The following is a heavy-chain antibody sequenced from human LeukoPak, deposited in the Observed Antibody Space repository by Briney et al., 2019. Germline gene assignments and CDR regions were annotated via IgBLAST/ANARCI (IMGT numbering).Heavy chain of an antibody. CDR1: GGTFSSYA. V-gene: IGHV1-69*05. Sequence: SVKVSFKASGGTFSSYAISWVRQAPGQGLEWMGGIIPIFGTANYAQKFQGRVTITTDESTSTAYMELSSLRSEDTAVYYCARAPKFRGVIIQAEFDPWGQGTLVTVSS. J-gene: IGHJ5*02. D-gene: IGHD3-10*01. CDR3: ARAPKFRGVIIQAEFDP. CDR2: IIPIFGTA.